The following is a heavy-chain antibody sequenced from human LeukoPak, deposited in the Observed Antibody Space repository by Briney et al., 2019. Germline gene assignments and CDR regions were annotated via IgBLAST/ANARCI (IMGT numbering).Heavy chain of an antibody. V-gene: IGHV1-8*01. D-gene: IGHD3-9*01. J-gene: IGHJ4*02. CDR2: MNPNSGNT. CDR1: GYTFTSYD. Sequence: ASVKVSCKASGYTFTSYDINWVRQATGQGLEWMGWMNPNSGNTGYAQKFQGRVTMTRNTSISTAYMELSSLRSEDTAVYYCARVQVARSVYHDILTGYYSSFDYWGQGTLVTVSS. CDR3: ARVQVARSVYHDILTGYYSSFDY.